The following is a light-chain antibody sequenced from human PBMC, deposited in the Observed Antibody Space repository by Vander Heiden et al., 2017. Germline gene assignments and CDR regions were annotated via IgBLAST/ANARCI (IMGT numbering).Light chain of an antibody. Sequence: DTEITQSSDPLAVSLGQRATIFCKPSQTILYSSNITSWLAWYQQKPGQPPKLLIYWASTRQTGVPDRFTGSGSGTDFTLTITAVQADDVAVYYCQQYYTYPHIFGQGTKLEIK. CDR2: WAS. V-gene: IGKV4-1*01. CDR1: QTILYSSNITSW. J-gene: IGKJ2*01. CDR3: QQYYTYPHI.